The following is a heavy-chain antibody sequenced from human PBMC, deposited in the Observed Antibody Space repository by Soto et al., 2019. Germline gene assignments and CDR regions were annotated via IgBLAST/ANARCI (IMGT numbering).Heavy chain of an antibody. D-gene: IGHD1-26*01. CDR1: GFTFSNYG. CDR2: IWYDGSND. CDR3: ATDRWEFQLFYYGLYV. J-gene: IGHJ6*02. V-gene: IGHV3-33*03. Sequence: GGSLRLSCAASGFTFSNYGMHWVRQAPGKGLEWVAIIWYDGSNDYYVDSVTGRFTISRDNSKNTLSLQMNRLRAEDTDVYYCATDRWEFQLFYYGLYVWGQGTTVTVSS.